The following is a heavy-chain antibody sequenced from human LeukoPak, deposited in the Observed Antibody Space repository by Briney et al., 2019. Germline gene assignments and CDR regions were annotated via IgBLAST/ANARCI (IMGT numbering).Heavy chain of an antibody. J-gene: IGHJ5*02. D-gene: IGHD2-15*01. CDR3: AKDLVAP. CDR1: GFTFSSYT. CDR2: ISWNSGSI. Sequence: GGSLRLSCAASGFTFSSYTMNWVRQAPGKGLEWVSGISWNSGSIGYADSVKGRFTTSRDNAKNSLYLQMNSLRAEDTALYYCAKDLVAPWGQGTLVTVSS. V-gene: IGHV3-9*01.